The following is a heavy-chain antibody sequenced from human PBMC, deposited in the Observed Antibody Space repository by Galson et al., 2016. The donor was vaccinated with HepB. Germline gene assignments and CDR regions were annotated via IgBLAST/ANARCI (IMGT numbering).Heavy chain of an antibody. D-gene: IGHD2-15*01. CDR1: GGSFNTYY. CDR3: AGVVEAATNWIDP. V-gene: IGHV4-34*01. Sequence: SETLSLTCGVSGGSFNTYYWSWIRQSPGKGLEWIGEINHSGFTKYNPSLKSRVTISVDTSKNQFSLELTSMTAADTAVYYCAGVVEAATNWIDPWGQGTLVTVSS. CDR2: INHSGFT. J-gene: IGHJ5*02.